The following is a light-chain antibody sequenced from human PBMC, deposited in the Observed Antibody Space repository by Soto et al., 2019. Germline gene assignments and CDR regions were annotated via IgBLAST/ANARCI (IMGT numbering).Light chain of an antibody. V-gene: IGKV3-15*01. J-gene: IGKJ2*01. CDR2: DAS. CDR3: QHYNEWPNI. Sequence: EIVMTQSPATLSVSPGERATLSCRASQSVSSDLAWYQQKPGQAPRLLIYDASTRATGIPVRFSGSGSGAEFTLTISSLQSEDFAVHYCQHYNEWPNIFGQGTKLEIK. CDR1: QSVSSD.